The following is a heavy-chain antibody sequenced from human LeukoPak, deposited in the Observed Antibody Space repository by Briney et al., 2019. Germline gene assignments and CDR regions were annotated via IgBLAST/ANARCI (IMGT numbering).Heavy chain of an antibody. D-gene: IGHD5-18*01. V-gene: IGHV1-2*02. CDR3: ARDNKLGSSFGYDY. CDR1: GYTFTVHF. Sequence: ASLRVSCKTSGYTFTVHFIHWVRQAPGQGLEWMGWVNPNTGDTDYAQKFQGRVTVIRDTSMSTVYMALSRLTSDDTAVYYCARDNKLGSSFGYDYWGQGTLVTVSS. CDR2: VNPNTGDT. J-gene: IGHJ4*02.